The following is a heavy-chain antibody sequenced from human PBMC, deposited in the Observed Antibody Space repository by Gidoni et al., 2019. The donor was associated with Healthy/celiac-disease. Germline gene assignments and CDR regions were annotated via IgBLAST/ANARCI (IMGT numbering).Heavy chain of an antibody. CDR3: ARDRITMSTRWFDP. J-gene: IGHJ5*02. D-gene: IGHD3-10*02. CDR2: ISYDGSNK. CDR1: GFTFGSYD. Sequence: VQLVESGGGLVQPGRSLRLSWAASGFTFGSYDLHWVRQAPGKGLEWVAVISYDGSNKYYADSVKGRFTISRDNSKNTLYLQMNSLRAEDTAVYYCARDRITMSTRWFDPWGQGTLVTVSS. V-gene: IGHV3-30*04.